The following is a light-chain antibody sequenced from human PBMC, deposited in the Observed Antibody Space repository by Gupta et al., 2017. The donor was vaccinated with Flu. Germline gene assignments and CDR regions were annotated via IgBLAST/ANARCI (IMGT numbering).Light chain of an antibody. J-gene: IGLJ3*02. Sequence: QPVVPQEPSLTVSPGGTVTLTCASSTGAVTSGYYPNWFKQKPGQAPRALIYSTSNKHPWTPSRFSGSLLGGKAALTLSGVQPEDEAEYYCLLYYGGARVFGGGTKLTVL. CDR3: LLYYGGARV. V-gene: IGLV7-43*01. CDR2: STS. CDR1: TGAVTSGYY.